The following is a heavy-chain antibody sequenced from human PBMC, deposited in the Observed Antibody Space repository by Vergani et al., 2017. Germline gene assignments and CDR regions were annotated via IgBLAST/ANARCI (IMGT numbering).Heavy chain of an antibody. Sequence: QVQLVQSGAEVKKPGSSVKVSCKASGGTFSSYTISWVRQAPGQGLEWMGRIIPILGIANYAQKFQGRVTITADKSTSTAYMELSSLRSEDTAVYYCASPRVEMATTTEDAFDIWGQGTMVTVS. V-gene: IGHV1-69*02. CDR3: ASPRVEMATTTEDAFDI. CDR2: IIPILGIA. D-gene: IGHD5-24*01. J-gene: IGHJ3*02. CDR1: GGTFSSYT.